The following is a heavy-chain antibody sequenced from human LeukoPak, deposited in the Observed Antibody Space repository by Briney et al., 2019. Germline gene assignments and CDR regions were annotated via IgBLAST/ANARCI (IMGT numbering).Heavy chain of an antibody. CDR3: ARSLRSPRYCIDDTCYFDY. CDR2: ISGLGDNT. J-gene: IGHJ4*02. Sequence: GGSLRLSCAASGSTFTTYAMSWVRQAPGKGLEWVSGISGLGDNTYYVDSVKGRFTISRDNAKNTQYLQINSLRVEDTAVYYCARSLRSPRYCIDDTCYFDYWGQGTLVTVSS. CDR1: GSTFTTYA. D-gene: IGHD2-15*01. V-gene: IGHV3-23*01.